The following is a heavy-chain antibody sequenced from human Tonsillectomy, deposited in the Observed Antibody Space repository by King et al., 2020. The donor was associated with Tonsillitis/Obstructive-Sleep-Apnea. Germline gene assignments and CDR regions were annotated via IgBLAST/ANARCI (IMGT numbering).Heavy chain of an antibody. V-gene: IGHV4-34*01. Sequence: VQLQQWGAGLLKPSETLSLTCAVYGGSFSGYYWSWIRQPPGKGLEWIGEINHSGSTNYNPSLKSRVTISVDTSKNQFSLKLSSVTAADTAGYYCARVRRILRFLEWLPSIAYWGQGTLVTVSS. D-gene: IGHD3-3*01. CDR2: INHSGST. CDR1: GGSFSGYY. J-gene: IGHJ4*02. CDR3: ARVRRILRFLEWLPSIAY.